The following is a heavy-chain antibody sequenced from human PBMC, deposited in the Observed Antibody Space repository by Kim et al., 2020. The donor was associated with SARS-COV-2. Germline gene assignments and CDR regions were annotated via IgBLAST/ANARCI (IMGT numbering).Heavy chain of an antibody. V-gene: IGHV4-34*01. Sequence: SETLSLTCAVYGGSFSGYYWSWIRQPPGKGLEWIGEINHSGSTNYNPSLKSRVTISVDTSKNQFSLKLSSVTAADTAVYYCARGRDIVVVPAAMGMDVWDQGTTVTVSS. D-gene: IGHD2-2*01. CDR2: INHSGST. CDR3: ARGRDIVVVPAAMGMDV. CDR1: GGSFSGYY. J-gene: IGHJ6*02.